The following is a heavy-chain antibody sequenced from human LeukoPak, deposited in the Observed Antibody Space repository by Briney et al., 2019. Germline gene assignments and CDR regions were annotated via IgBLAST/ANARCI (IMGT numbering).Heavy chain of an antibody. V-gene: IGHV4-31*03. J-gene: IGHJ4*02. Sequence: SETLSLTCTVSGGSISSGGYYWSWIRQHPGKGLEWIGYIYYSGSTYYNPSLKSRVTISVDTSKNQFSLKLSSVTAADRAVYYCARGYGSGSFLDYWGQGTLVTVSS. CDR3: ARGYGSGSFLDY. CDR2: IYYSGST. CDR1: GGSISSGGYY. D-gene: IGHD3-10*01.